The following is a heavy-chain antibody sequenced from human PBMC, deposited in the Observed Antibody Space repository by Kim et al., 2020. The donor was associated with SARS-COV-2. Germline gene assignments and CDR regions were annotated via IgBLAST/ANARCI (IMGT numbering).Heavy chain of an antibody. V-gene: IGHV1-69*13. J-gene: IGHJ6*02. D-gene: IGHD6-19*01. CDR1: GGTFSSYA. Sequence: SVKVSCKASGGTFSSYAISWVRQAPGQGLEWMGGIIPIFGTANYAQKFQGRVTITADESTSTAYMELSSLRSEDTAVYYCARLRGWTNYYYYYGMDVWAKGPRSPSP. CDR2: IIPIFGTA. CDR3: ARLRGWTNYYYYYGMDV.